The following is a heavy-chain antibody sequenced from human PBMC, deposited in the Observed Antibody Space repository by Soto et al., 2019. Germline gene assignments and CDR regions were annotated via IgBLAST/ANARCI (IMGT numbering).Heavy chain of an antibody. Sequence: EVQLVESGGGPAQFGGSLRLSCAASGFTFSNYWMHWVRQVPGKGLVWVSSITGDETSTGYADSVKGRFTIFRYDVKNTLYLQINSLRAEDTAVYYCARGVSGYYGFDYLGQGTLVTVSS. V-gene: IGHV3-74*01. CDR3: ARGVSGYYGFDY. CDR2: ITGDETST. CDR1: GFTFSNYW. D-gene: IGHD5-12*01. J-gene: IGHJ4*02.